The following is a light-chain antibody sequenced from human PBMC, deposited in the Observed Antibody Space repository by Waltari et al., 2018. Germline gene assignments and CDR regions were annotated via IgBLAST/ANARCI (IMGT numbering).Light chain of an antibody. CDR3: QQSYSIPST. CDR2: AAS. CDR1: QSITSY. J-gene: IGKJ5*01. V-gene: IGKV1-39*01. Sequence: DIQMTQSPSSLSASVGDRVPITCRASQSITSYLNWYQQKPGKAPKLLIYAASSLQSGVPSRFSGSGSGTDFTLTISSLQVEDFATYYCQQSYSIPSTFGQGTRLEIK.